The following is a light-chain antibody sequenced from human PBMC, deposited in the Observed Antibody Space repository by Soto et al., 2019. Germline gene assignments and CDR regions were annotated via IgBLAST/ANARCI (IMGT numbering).Light chain of an antibody. CDR2: GNT. V-gene: IGLV1-40*01. CDR3: QSHADSQSVHYV. J-gene: IGLJ1*01. Sequence: QSVLTQPASVSGAPGQRVTISCTGSSSNIGSTYDVQWYQQLPGTAPQLLIPGNTDRPSGVPDRFSGSKSGTSASLAITGLQADDQADCDGQSHADSQSVHYVFGPGTELTVL. CDR1: SSNIGSTYD.